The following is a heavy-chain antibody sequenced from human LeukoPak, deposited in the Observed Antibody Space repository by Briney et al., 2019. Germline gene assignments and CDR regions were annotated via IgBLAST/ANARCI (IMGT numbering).Heavy chain of an antibody. CDR3: ARHGYRPLWEFDY. J-gene: IGHJ4*02. CDR2: IYYSGRT. D-gene: IGHD1-26*01. CDR1: GGSISSSSYY. V-gene: IGHV4-39*01. Sequence: PSETLSLTCTVSGGSISSSSYYWGWIRQPPGKGLEWIGSIYYSGRTYYNPSLKGRVTISVDTSKNQFSLKLSSVTAADTAVYYCARHGYRPLWEFDYWGQGTLVTVSS.